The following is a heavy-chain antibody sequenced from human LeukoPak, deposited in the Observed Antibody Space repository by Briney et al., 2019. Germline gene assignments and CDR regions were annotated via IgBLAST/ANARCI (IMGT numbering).Heavy chain of an antibody. J-gene: IGHJ4*02. CDR2: FDPGDGET. CDR1: GYTLTELS. D-gene: IGHD6-13*01. V-gene: IGHV1-24*01. Sequence: ASVKVSCKVSGYTLTELSMHWVRQAPGKGLEWMGGFDPGDGETIYAQKFQGRVTMTEDTSTDTAYVELSSLRSEDTAVYYCATAKAAAGTCPDYWGQGTLVTVSS. CDR3: ATAKAAAGTCPDY.